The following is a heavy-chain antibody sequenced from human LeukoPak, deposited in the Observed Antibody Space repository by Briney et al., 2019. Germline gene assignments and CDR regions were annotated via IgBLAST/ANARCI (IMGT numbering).Heavy chain of an antibody. CDR1: GGSISSYY. V-gene: IGHV4-4*09. CDR2: IYTSGRS. D-gene: IGHD3-22*01. Sequence: SETLSLTCTVSGGSISSYYWSWIRQPPGKGLEWIGYIYTSGRSNYNSSLKSRVTISVDTSKNQFSLKLSSVTAADAAVYYCARGRNHYYDSSGHAFDIWGQGTMVTVSS. CDR3: ARGRNHYYDSSGHAFDI. J-gene: IGHJ3*02.